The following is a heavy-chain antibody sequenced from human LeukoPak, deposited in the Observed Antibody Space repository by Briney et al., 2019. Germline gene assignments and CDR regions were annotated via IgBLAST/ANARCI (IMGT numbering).Heavy chain of an antibody. CDR3: ARERLRPNWFDP. Sequence: GGSLRLSCAASGFTFSSYAMSWVRQAPGKGLEWVAVISYDGSNKYYADSVKGRFTISRDNSKNTLYLQMNSLRAEDTAVYYCARERLRPNWFDPWGQGTLVTVSS. CDR1: GFTFSSYA. CDR2: ISYDGSNK. V-gene: IGHV3-30*04. J-gene: IGHJ5*02. D-gene: IGHD4-17*01.